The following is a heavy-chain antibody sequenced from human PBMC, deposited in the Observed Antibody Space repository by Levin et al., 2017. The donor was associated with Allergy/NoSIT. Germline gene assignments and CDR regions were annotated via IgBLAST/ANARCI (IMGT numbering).Heavy chain of an antibody. CDR2: IYYSGSV. CDR3: ARCAEVITFGGVIGN. V-gene: IGHV4-39*01. D-gene: IGHD3-16*02. Sequence: PGGSLRLSCTVSGGSISSSRHFWGWIRQTPGKGMEWIGSIYYSGSVYYNPSLKSRVTISVDTSKNQFSLKLSSVTAADTAVYYCARCAEVITFGGVIGNWGQGTLVTVSS. CDR1: GGSISSSRHF. J-gene: IGHJ4*02.